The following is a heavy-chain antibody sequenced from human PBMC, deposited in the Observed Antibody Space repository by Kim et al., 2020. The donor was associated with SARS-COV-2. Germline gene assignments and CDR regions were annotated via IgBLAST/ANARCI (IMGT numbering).Heavy chain of an antibody. D-gene: IGHD1-26*01. Sequence: SVKVSCKASGGTFSSYAISWVRQAPGQGLEWMGRIIPILGIANYAQKFQGRVTITADKSTSTAYMELSSLRSEDTAVYYCARDWEAGSAGKEGDYWGQGTLVTVSS. V-gene: IGHV1-69*04. CDR2: IIPILGIA. CDR3: ARDWEAGSAGKEGDY. J-gene: IGHJ4*02. CDR1: GGTFSSYA.